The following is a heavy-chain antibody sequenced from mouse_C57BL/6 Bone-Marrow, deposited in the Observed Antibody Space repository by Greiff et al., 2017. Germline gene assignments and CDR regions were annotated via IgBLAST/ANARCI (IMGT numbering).Heavy chain of an antibody. Sequence: VQLQQSGPELVKPGASVKISCKASGYTFTDYYINWVKQRPGQGLEWIGWIYPGSGNTKYNEKFKGKATLTVDTSSSTAYMQLSSLTSEDSAVYFCAREGLWLRRKGFYYFDYWGQGTTLTVSS. CDR2: IYPGSGNT. CDR3: AREGLWLRRKGFYYFDY. D-gene: IGHD2-2*01. J-gene: IGHJ2*01. CDR1: GYTFTDYY. V-gene: IGHV1-84*01.